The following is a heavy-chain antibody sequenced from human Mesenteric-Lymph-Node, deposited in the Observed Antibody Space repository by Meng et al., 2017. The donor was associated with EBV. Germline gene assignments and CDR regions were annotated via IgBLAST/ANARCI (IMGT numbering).Heavy chain of an antibody. CDR3: ARDFYDTRGYFYFDY. D-gene: IGHD3-22*01. V-gene: IGHV7-4-1*02. CDR1: GYTFTSYA. J-gene: IGHJ4*02. Sequence: QVHLVQSGSELKKPGASVKLSCMASGYTFTSYAIYWVRQAPGQGLEWMGWTNPNTGNPTYAQGFTGRFVFSLDTSVSTAYLQISSLQTEDTAVYYCARDFYDTRGYFYFDYWGQGTLVTVSA. CDR2: TNPNTGNP.